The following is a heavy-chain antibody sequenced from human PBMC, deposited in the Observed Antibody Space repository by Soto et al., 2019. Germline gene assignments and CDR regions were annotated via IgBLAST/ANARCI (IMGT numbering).Heavy chain of an antibody. CDR3: AKDPFGYQLNWFGP. D-gene: IGHD2-2*01. CDR1: GFTFSSYP. Sequence: GGSLRLSSAASGFTFSSYPMSWVRQAPGKGLEWVSAISGSGGSTYYADSVTGRFTISRDNSKNTLYLQMNSLRAENTAVYYCAKDPFGYQLNWFGPWGQGTLVTVSS. J-gene: IGHJ5*02. V-gene: IGHV3-23*01. CDR2: ISGSGGST.